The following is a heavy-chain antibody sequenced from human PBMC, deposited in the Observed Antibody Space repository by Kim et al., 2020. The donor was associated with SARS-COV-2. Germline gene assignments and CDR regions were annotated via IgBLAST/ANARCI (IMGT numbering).Heavy chain of an antibody. CDR3: AKDLGGYDTAGDY. J-gene: IGHJ4*02. CDR2: ISYDGSNK. CDR1: GFTFSSYG. V-gene: IGHV3-30*18. D-gene: IGHD3-3*01. Sequence: GGSLRLSCAASGFTFSSYGMHWVRQAPGKGLEWVAVISYDGSNKYYADSVKGRFTISRDNSKNTLYLQMNSLRAEDTAVYYCAKDLGGYDTAGDYWGQGTLVTVSS.